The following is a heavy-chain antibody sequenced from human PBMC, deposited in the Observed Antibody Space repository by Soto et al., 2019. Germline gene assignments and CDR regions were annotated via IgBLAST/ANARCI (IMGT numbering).Heavy chain of an antibody. D-gene: IGHD2-21*01. CDR2: IRGSGGST. CDR1: GFTFTNHA. CDR3: AKSGWGVVVPTVNWYFDL. Sequence: EVQLLESGGGLVQPGGSLRLSCAASGFTFTNHAMSWVRQAPGTGLEWGSSIRGSGGSTYYADSVEGRLTISRDNFKNTLYLQMNSLRAEDTAVYYCAKSGWGVVVPTVNWYFDLWGRGTLVTVSS. J-gene: IGHJ2*01. V-gene: IGHV3-23*01.